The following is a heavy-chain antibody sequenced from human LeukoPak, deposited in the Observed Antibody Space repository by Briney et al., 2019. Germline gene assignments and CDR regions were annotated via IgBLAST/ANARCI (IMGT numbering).Heavy chain of an antibody. CDR1: GYTFTSYG. D-gene: IGHD6-13*01. CDR3: AREGYSSSWSLLNYYYYYYMDV. J-gene: IGHJ6*03. V-gene: IGHV1-18*01. CDR2: ISAYNGNT. Sequence: GASVKVSCKASGYTFTSYGISWVRQAPGQGLEWMGWISAYNGNTNYAQKLQGRVTMTTDTSTSTAYMELRSLRSDDTAVYYCAREGYSSSWSLLNYYYYYYMDVWGKGTTVTVSS.